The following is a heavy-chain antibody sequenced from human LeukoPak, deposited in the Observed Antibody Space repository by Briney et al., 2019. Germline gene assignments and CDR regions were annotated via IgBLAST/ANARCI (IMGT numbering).Heavy chain of an antibody. D-gene: IGHD2-2*01. J-gene: IGHJ5*02. CDR2: IIPIFGTA. CDR1: GGTFSSYA. CDR3: ARDKGYCSSTSCRGYNWFDP. Sequence: ASVKVSCKASGGTFSSYALSWVRQAPGQGLEWMGGIIPIFGTANYAQNFQGRVTITADKSTSTAYMELSSLRSEDTAVYYCARDKGYCSSTSCRGYNWFDPWGQGTLVTVSS. V-gene: IGHV1-69*06.